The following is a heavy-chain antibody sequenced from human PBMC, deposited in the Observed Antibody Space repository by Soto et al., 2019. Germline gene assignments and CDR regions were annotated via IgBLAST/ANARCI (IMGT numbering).Heavy chain of an antibody. J-gene: IGHJ5*02. CDR1: GGSTRTYH. Sequence: SETLSLTCSVSGGSTRTYHWSWIRQPAGKGLEWIGRISTTGGTNYSPSLESRVTMSLDTSKNQFSLELTSVTAADTAIYYCAKGAGPPWFDPWAQGTLVTVSS. CDR3: AKGAGPPWFDP. V-gene: IGHV4-4*07. CDR2: ISTTGGT.